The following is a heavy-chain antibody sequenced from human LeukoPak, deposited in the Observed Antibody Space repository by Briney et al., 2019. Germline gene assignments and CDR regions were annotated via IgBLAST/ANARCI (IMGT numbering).Heavy chain of an antibody. V-gene: IGHV3-23*01. J-gene: IGHJ4*02. CDR3: TKTTPGYSSGQYPGWPPDH. CDR1: GFTFNNYA. D-gene: IGHD3-22*01. Sequence: GGSLRLSCTASGFTFNNYAMYWVRQAPRKGLEWVAGIFGSGGSAHYADSVKGRFTISRDNSKNTVYLQMDSLRGEDTALYYCTKTTPGYSSGQYPGWPPDHWGQGALVTSPQ. CDR2: IFGSGGSA.